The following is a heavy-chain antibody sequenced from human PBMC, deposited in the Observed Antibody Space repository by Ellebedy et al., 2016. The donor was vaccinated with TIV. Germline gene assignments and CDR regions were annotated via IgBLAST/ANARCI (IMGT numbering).Heavy chain of an antibody. V-gene: IGHV4-59*01. CDR2: IYYTVTT. CDR3: ARDRTDGYFV. Sequence: SETLSLTCSVSGDSISSYYWSWIRQPPGKGLEWIGYIYYTVTTRYNPSLKSRVTISADPSKNQFSLKLSPVTAADTAVYYCARDRTDGYFVWGQGTLVTVSS. J-gene: IGHJ4*02. CDR1: GDSISSYY. D-gene: IGHD5-18*01.